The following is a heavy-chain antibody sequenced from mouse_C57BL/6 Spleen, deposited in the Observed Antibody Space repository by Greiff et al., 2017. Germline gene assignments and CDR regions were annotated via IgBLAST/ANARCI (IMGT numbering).Heavy chain of an antibody. D-gene: IGHD1-1*01. Sequence: VKLQESGPGLVQPSQSLSITCTVSGFSLTSYGVHWVRQSPGKGLEWLGVIWRGGSTDYNAAFMSRLSITKDNSKSQVFFKMNSLQADDTAIYYCAKNYGSSYPFAYWGQGTLVTVSA. CDR3: AKNYGSSYPFAY. V-gene: IGHV2-5*01. J-gene: IGHJ3*01. CDR1: GFSLTSYG. CDR2: IWRGGST.